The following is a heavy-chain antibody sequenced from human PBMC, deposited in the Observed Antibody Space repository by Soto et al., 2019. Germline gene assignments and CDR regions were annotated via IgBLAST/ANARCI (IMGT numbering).Heavy chain of an antibody. CDR2: IYYSGST. J-gene: IGHJ5*02. Sequence: SETLSLTCTVSGGSISSYYWSWIRQPPGKGLEWIGYIYYSGSTNYNPSLKSRVTISVDTSKNQFSLKLSSVTAADTAVYYCARRPAGFKAYYGSGSYYGNWFDPWGQGTLVTVSS. CDR3: ARRPAGFKAYYGSGSYYGNWFDP. V-gene: IGHV4-59*08. D-gene: IGHD3-10*01. CDR1: GGSISSYY.